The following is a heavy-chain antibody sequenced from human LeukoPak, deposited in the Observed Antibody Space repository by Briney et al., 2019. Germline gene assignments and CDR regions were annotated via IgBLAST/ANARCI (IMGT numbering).Heavy chain of an antibody. J-gene: IGHJ4*02. CDR2: IDPSDSYA. V-gene: IGHV5-10-1*01. CDR3: ARHAIAAAVNRFDN. D-gene: IGHD6-13*01. Sequence: GESLKISCKVSGYRFASYLITWVRQMPGKGLEWMGNIDPSDSYAKYNPSFQGHVTISSDKSISTAYLQWSSLKASDTAMYYCARHAIAAAVNRFDNWGQGTLVTVSS. CDR1: GYRFASYL.